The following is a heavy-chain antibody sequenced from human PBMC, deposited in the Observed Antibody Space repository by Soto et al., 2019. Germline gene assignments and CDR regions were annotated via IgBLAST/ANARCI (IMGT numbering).Heavy chain of an antibody. CDR1: GGSVSNSNYY. J-gene: IGHJ4*02. D-gene: IGHD1-1*01. CDR2: VYYKGRS. CDR3: VSQRSCVQCQAYFDY. V-gene: IGHV4-39*01. Sequence: SETLSLTCTVSGGSVSNSNYYWGWIRQSPGKGLEWIGSVYYKGRSYSNSSVKSRVTISVDTSKSQVSLNLNAGTASDTAVYYCVSQRSCVQCQAYFDYWGPGALVTVSS.